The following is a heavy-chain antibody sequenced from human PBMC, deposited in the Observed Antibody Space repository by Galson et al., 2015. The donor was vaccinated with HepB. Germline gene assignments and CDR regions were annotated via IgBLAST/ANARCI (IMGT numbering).Heavy chain of an antibody. CDR3: ARAGRFLEWLFTSYYYYMEV. J-gene: IGHJ6*03. Sequence: SVKVSCKASGYSFRSYALHWVRQAPGQRLEWMGWINAGNGNTQYSQKFQGRITLTRDTSAKIAYMELSSLRSEDAAVYYCARAGRFLEWLFTSYYYYMEVWGEGTTVTVSS. CDR2: INAGNGNT. CDR1: GYSFRSYA. V-gene: IGHV1-3*01. D-gene: IGHD3-3*01.